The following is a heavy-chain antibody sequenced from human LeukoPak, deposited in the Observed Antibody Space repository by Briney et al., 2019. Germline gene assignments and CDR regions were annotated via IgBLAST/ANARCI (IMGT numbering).Heavy chain of an antibody. CDR3: AKDPSNYYDSSGYYLPIFDY. CDR1: GFTFSSYA. D-gene: IGHD3-22*01. Sequence: GGSLRLSCAASGFTFSSYAMSWVRQAPGKGLEWVSGISGSGGSTYYADSVKGRFTISRDNSKNTLYLQMNSLRAEDTAVYYCAKDPSNYYDSSGYYLPIFDYWGQGTLVTVSS. CDR2: ISGSGGST. V-gene: IGHV3-23*01. J-gene: IGHJ4*02.